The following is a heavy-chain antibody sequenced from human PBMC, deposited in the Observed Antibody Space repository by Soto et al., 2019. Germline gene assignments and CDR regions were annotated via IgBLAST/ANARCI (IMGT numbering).Heavy chain of an antibody. V-gene: IGHV3-30*18. CDR3: AKGPAGGDTHRSADY. CDR1: GFTFSSYG. J-gene: IGHJ4*02. CDR2: IRNDGSNE. D-gene: IGHD3-16*01. Sequence: GGSLRLSCAASGFTFSSYGMHWVRQAPGKGLEWVAVIRNDGSNEYYADSAKGRFTISRDNPKHTLYLQMNSLRAEDTAVYYCAKGPAGGDTHRSADYWGQGALVTVSS.